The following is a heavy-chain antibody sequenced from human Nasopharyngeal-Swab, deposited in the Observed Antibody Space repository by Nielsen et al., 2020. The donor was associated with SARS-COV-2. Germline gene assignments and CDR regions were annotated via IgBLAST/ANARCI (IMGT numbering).Heavy chain of an antibody. CDR3: ARESIAAAGPGMDV. CDR1: GFIFSSYW. CDR2: IKSDGSST. V-gene: IGHV3-74*01. D-gene: IGHD6-13*01. Sequence: GGSLRLSCAASGFIFSSYWMHGVRQAPGKGLVWVSRIKSDGSSTSYADSVKGRFTISRDNAKNTLFLQMNSLRAEDTAVYYCARESIAAAGPGMDVWGQGTTVTVSS. J-gene: IGHJ6*02.